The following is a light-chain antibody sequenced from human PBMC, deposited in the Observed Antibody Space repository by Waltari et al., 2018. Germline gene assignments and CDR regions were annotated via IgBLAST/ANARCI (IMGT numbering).Light chain of an antibody. V-gene: IGLV2-23*02. CDR2: EIS. CDR3: CSFAGYGIYV. CDR1: NSNVDILHL. J-gene: IGLJ1*01. Sequence: QSALTQPASVSGSPGQSITISCTAVNSNVDILHLASWYQPHPDRNPRLLIYEISQRPSGIPRRFSCSKSGNTASLTISGLQPQDEADYFCCSFAGYGIYVFGSGTQVGVL.